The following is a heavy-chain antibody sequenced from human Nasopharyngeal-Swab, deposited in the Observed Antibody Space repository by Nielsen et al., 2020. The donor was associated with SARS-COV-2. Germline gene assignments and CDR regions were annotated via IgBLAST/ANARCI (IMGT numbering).Heavy chain of an antibody. CDR2: ISSSSSYI. V-gene: IGHV3-21*01. CDR1: GFTFSSYS. Sequence: GKSLKISCAASGFTFSSYSMNWVRQAPGKGLEWVSSISSSSSYIYYADSVKGRFTISRDNAKNSLYLQMNSLRAEDTAVYYCARVPVLRFLEWLLFDYWGQGTLVTVSS. CDR3: ARVPVLRFLEWLLFDY. D-gene: IGHD3-3*01. J-gene: IGHJ4*02.